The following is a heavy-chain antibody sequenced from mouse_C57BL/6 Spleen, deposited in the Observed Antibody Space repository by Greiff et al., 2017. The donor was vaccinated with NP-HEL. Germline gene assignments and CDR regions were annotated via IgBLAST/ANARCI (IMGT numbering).Heavy chain of an antibody. CDR3: ARSSPYDFYAMDY. CDR2: IRNKANGYTT. CDR1: GFTFTDYY. V-gene: IGHV7-3*01. J-gene: IGHJ4*01. Sequence: EVKLEESGGGLVQPGGSLSLSCAASGFTFTDYYMSWVRQPPGKALEWLGFIRNKANGYTTEYSASVKGRFTISRDNSQSILYLQMNALRAEDSATYYCARSSPYDFYAMDYWGQGTSVTVSS. D-gene: IGHD6-5*01.